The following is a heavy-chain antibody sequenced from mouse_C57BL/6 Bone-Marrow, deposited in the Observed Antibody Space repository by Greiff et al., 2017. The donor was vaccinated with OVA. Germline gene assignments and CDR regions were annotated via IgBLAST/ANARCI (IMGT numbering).Heavy chain of an antibody. J-gene: IGHJ3*01. CDR3: ARPASAGGGRFAY. V-gene: IGHV1-81*01. D-gene: IGHD3-1*01. CDR2: IYPRSGNT. Sequence: QVQLQQSGAELARPGASVKLSCKASGYTFTSYGISWVKQRTGQGLEWIGEIYPRSGNTYYNEKLKGKATLTADKSSSTADMELRSLTSGGSAVYVSARPASAGGGRFAYWGQGTLVTVSA. CDR1: GYTFTSYG.